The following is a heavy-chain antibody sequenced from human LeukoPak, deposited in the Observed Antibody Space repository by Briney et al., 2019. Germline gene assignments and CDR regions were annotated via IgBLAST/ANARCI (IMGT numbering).Heavy chain of an antibody. V-gene: IGHV4-34*01. J-gene: IGHJ4*02. CDR1: GGSFSGYY. CDR2: TNHSGST. Sequence: KPSETLSLTCAVYGGSFSGYYWSWIRQPPGKGLEWIGETNHSGSTNYNPSLKSRVTISVDTSKNQFSLKLSSVTAADTAVYYCARRYFDWLLYMGQNFDYWGQGTLVAVSS. CDR3: ARRYFDWLLYMGQNFDY. D-gene: IGHD3-9*01.